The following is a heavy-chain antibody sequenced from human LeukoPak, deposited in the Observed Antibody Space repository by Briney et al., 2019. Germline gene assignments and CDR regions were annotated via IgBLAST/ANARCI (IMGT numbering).Heavy chain of an antibody. D-gene: IGHD3-10*01. CDR3: ATQHTLWSPLDC. CDR1: GFILSSYE. Sequence: GGSLRLSCVVSGFILSSYEMNWVRQAPGKGLEWVSYISSSSSTIYYTDSVKGRFTISRDNAKNSLYLQMNSLRAEDTAVYYCATQHTLWSPLDCWGQGTLVTVSS. J-gene: IGHJ4*02. CDR2: ISSSSSTI. V-gene: IGHV3-48*03.